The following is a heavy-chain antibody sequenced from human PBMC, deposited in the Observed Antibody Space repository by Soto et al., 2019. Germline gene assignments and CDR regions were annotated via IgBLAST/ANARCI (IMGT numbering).Heavy chain of an antibody. CDR1: GYTCTSYD. Sequence: QVQLVQSGAEVKKPGASVKVSCEASGYTCTSYDINVVRQAAGQGLEWMGWITPNGGNTGYAQKFQGRVTMTRNTSISTAYMELSSLRSEDTAVYYCARTLYGDNVDYWGQGTLVTVSS. D-gene: IGHD4-17*01. CDR3: ARTLYGDNVDY. J-gene: IGHJ4*02. CDR2: ITPNGGNT. V-gene: IGHV1-8*01.